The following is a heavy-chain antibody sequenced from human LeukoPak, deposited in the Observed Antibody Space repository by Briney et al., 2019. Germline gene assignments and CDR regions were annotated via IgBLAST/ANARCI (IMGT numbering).Heavy chain of an antibody. CDR2: ISSSSSYI. V-gene: IGHV3-21*01. CDR3: ARDKRFLEWLFQAIDY. D-gene: IGHD3-3*01. Sequence: GGSLRLSCAASGFTFSSYSMNWVRQAPGKGLEWVSSISSSSSYIYYADSVKGRFTISRDNAKNSLYLQMNSLRDEDTAVYYCARDKRFLEWLFQAIDYWGQGTLVTVSS. CDR1: GFTFSSYS. J-gene: IGHJ4*02.